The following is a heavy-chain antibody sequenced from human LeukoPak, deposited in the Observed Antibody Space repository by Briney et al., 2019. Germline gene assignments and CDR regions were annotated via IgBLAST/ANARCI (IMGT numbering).Heavy chain of an antibody. CDR3: ARVAYYDSSGYIPEGY. V-gene: IGHV1-18*01. Sequence: ASVKVSCKASGYTFTSYAMHWVRQAPGQRLEWMGWIIAYNANTNYAQKLQGRVTMTTDTSTSTAYMELRSLRSDDTAVYYCARVAYYDSSGYIPEGYWGQGTLVTVSS. D-gene: IGHD3-22*01. J-gene: IGHJ4*02. CDR1: GYTFTSYA. CDR2: IIAYNANT.